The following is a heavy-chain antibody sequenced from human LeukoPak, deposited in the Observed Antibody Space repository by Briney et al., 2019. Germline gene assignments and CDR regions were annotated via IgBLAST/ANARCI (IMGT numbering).Heavy chain of an antibody. CDR3: AKRGAEVGATVAPGDY. V-gene: IGHV3-23*01. CDR2: ISGSGGST. CDR1: GFTFTSYA. J-gene: IGHJ4*02. Sequence: GGSLRLSCAASGFTFTSYAMSWVRQAPGKGLEWVSAISGSGGSTYYADSVKGWFTISSDNSKNTLYLQMNSLRAEDTAVYYCAKRGAEVGATVAPGDYWGQGTLVTVSS. D-gene: IGHD1-26*01.